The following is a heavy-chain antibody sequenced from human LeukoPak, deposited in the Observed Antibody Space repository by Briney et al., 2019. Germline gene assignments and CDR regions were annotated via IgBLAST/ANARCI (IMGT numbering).Heavy chain of an antibody. CDR1: GGSISSYY. D-gene: IGHD4-17*01. CDR3: ARDGVDYGDYGFGSQEDDRFDY. J-gene: IGHJ4*02. Sequence: PSETLSLTCTVSGGSISSYYWSWIRQPAGKGLEWIGRIYTSGSTNYNPSLKSRVTMSVDTSKNQFSLKLSSVTAADTAVYYCARDGVDYGDYGFGSQEDDRFDYWGQGTLVTVSS. V-gene: IGHV4-4*07. CDR2: IYTSGST.